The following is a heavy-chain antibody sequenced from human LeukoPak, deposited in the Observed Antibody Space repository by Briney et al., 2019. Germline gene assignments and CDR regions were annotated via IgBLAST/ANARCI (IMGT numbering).Heavy chain of an antibody. J-gene: IGHJ4*02. CDR3: ARENWGIGGIAAAGTDPNLDY. Sequence: SVKVSCKASGGTFSSYAISWVRQAPGQGLEWMGRIIPIFGTANYAQKFQGRVTITTDESTSTAYMELSSLRSEDTAVYYCARENWGIGGIAAAGTDPNLDYWGQGTLVTVSS. V-gene: IGHV1-69*05. CDR1: GGTFSSYA. D-gene: IGHD6-13*01. CDR2: IIPIFGTA.